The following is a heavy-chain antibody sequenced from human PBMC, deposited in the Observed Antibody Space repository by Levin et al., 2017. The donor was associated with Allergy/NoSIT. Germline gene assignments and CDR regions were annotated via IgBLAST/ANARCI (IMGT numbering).Heavy chain of an antibody. J-gene: IGHJ3*02. CDR3: ARHRFTMNMHDYFDI. CDR1: GFIFDDYG. D-gene: IGHD3-16*01. V-gene: IGHV3-20*01. Sequence: GESLKISCAASGFIFDDYGMSWVRQAPGKGLEWVSGINWNGGSTGYADSVKGRLTISRDNAKNSLYLQMNSLRAEDTALYPCARHRFTMNMHDYFDIWGQGTMVIVSS. CDR2: INWNGGST.